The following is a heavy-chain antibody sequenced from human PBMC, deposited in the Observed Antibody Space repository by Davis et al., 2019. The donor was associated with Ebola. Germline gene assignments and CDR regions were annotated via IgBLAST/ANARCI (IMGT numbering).Heavy chain of an antibody. J-gene: IGHJ2*01. Sequence: SETLSLTCTVSGGSVSSGSYYWNWIRQPPGKGLEWIGYIYYSGSTNYNPSLKSRVTISVDTSKNQFSLKLSSVTAADTAVYYCARRLAVAGTHWYFDLWGRGTLVTVSS. CDR2: IYYSGST. CDR3: ARRLAVAGTHWYFDL. D-gene: IGHD6-19*01. V-gene: IGHV4-61*01. CDR1: GGSVSSGSYY.